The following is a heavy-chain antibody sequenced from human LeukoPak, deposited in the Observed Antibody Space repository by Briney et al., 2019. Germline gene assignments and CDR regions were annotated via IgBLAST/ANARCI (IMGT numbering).Heavy chain of an antibody. CDR3: ARAYCGGDCFSALSY. D-gene: IGHD2-21*02. V-gene: IGHV1-69*04. CDR1: GYTFTSYG. CDR2: IIPILDIT. Sequence: ASVKVSCKASGYTFTSYGISWVRQAPGQGLEWMGRIIPILDITNYAQKFQGRVTITADKSTSTAYMELSSLRSEDTAVYYCARAYCGGDCFSALSYWGQGTLVTVSS. J-gene: IGHJ4*02.